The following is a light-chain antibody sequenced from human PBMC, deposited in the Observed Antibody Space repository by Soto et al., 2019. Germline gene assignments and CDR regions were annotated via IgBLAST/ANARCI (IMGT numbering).Light chain of an antibody. CDR3: QQYGVSPIT. Sequence: EIVLAQSPGTLSLSPGDRATLSCRASQSVSTSSLGWYQQKPGQDPRLLIYGASSRATGIPDRFSGSGSGTDFTLTINRLEPEDFAVYYCQQYGVSPITFGQGTRLEIK. CDR1: QSVSTSS. CDR2: GAS. J-gene: IGKJ5*01. V-gene: IGKV3-20*01.